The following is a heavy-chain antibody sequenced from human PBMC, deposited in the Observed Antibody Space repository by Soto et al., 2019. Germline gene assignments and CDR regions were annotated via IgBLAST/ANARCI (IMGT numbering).Heavy chain of an antibody. Sequence: SETLSLTCTVSGGSISSSSYYWGWIRQPPGKGLEWIGSIYYSGSTYYNQSLKSRVTISVDTSKNQFSLKLSSVTAADTAVYYCARQRGEYQLPGDWFDPWGQGTLVTVSS. CDR3: ARQRGEYQLPGDWFDP. D-gene: IGHD2-2*01. CDR2: IYYSGST. J-gene: IGHJ5*02. CDR1: GGSISSSSYY. V-gene: IGHV4-39*01.